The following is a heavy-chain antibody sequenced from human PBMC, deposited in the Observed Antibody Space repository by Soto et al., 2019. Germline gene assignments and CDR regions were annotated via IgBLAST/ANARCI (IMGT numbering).Heavy chain of an antibody. D-gene: IGHD2-8*01. V-gene: IGHV1-2*04. J-gene: IGHJ6*02. CDR3: ARGHSTDCSNGVCSFFYNHEMDV. Sequence: ASVKVSCKASGYSFTDYRIHWVRQAPGQGLEWLGRINPKSGGTSTAQKFQGWVTMTRDRSISTVYMELTRLRSDDTAVYFCARGHSTDCSNGVCSFFYNHEMDVWGQGTTVTVSS. CDR1: GYSFTDYR. CDR2: INPKSGGT.